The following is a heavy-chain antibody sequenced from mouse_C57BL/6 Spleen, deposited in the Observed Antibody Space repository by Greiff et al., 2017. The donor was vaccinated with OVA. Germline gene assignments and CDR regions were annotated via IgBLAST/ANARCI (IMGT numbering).Heavy chain of an antibody. CDR2: INPNNGGT. CDR3: ARSPNSNYDYFDD. J-gene: IGHJ2*01. CDR1: GYTFTDYN. D-gene: IGHD2-5*01. V-gene: IGHV1-22*01. Sequence: DVQLQESGPELVKPGASVKMSCKASGYTFTDYNMHWVKQSHGKSLEWIGYINPNNGGTSYNQKFKGKATLTVNKSSSTAYMELRSLTSEDSAVYYCARSPNSNYDYFDDWGQGTTLTVSS.